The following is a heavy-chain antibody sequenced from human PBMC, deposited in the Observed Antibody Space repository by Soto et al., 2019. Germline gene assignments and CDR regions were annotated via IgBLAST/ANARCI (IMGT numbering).Heavy chain of an antibody. Sequence: EVQLLESGGGLVQPGGSLRLSCAASGFTFSSYAMSWVRQAPGKGLEWVSAISGSGGSTYYADSVKGRFTISRDNSKNXLYLQMNSLRAEDTAVYYCAKVHSSGWYNSIHFDYWGQGTLVTVSS. CDR2: ISGSGGST. D-gene: IGHD6-19*01. J-gene: IGHJ4*02. CDR3: AKVHSSGWYNSIHFDY. CDR1: GFTFSSYA. V-gene: IGHV3-23*01.